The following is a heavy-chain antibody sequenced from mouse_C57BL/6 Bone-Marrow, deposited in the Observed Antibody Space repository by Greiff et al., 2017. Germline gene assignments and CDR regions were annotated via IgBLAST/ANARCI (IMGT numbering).Heavy chain of an antibody. Sequence: VKLQQSGAELVRPGASVKLSCTASGFNIKDYYMHWVKQRPDKGLEWIGSIDPEDGDTEYAPKFPGKATMTADTSSNTAYLQLSRLTSEDTAVYYCTADGYLAHYWGQGTTLTVSS. J-gene: IGHJ2*01. CDR1: GFNIKDYY. D-gene: IGHD2-3*01. CDR3: TADGYLAHY. CDR2: IDPEDGDT. V-gene: IGHV14-1*01.